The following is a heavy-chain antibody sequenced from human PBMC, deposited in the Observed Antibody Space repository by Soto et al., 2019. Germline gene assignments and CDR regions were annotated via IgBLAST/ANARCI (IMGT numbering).Heavy chain of an antibody. CDR2: ISSSGSTI. J-gene: IGHJ4*02. V-gene: IGHV3-11*01. CDR1: GFTFSDYY. CDR3: ASIMTTALKIDDY. D-gene: IGHD4-17*01. Sequence: GGSLRLSCAASGFTFSDYYMSWIRQAPGKGLEWVSYISSSGSTIYYADSVKGRFTISRDNAKNSLYLQMNSLRAEDTAVYYCASIMTTALKIDDYWGQGTLVTVSS.